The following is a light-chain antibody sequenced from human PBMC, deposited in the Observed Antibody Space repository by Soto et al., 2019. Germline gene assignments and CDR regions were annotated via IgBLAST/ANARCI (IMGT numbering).Light chain of an antibody. Sequence: ESVLTQSHDTLSFSPGERATVSCRASQSVSSYLAWYQQKPGQAPRRLIYGASNRATGIPARFSGSGSGTEFTLTIRSLQPEDSAVYYCQQRSNWPAITFGQGTRLEIK. CDR3: QQRSNWPAIT. CDR1: QSVSSY. J-gene: IGKJ5*01. CDR2: GAS. V-gene: IGKV3-11*01.